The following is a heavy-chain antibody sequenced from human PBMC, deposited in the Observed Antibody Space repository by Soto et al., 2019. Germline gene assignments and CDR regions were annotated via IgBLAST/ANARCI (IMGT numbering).Heavy chain of an antibody. Sequence: QITLKESGPTLVKPTQTLTLTCTFSGFSLSTSGVGVGWIRQPPGKALEWLALIYWDDDKRYSPSLKSRLTINKDTSKYQVVRTMTNMDPVDTATYSCAHSLAASNYGDDEPINSFDYRCQGTLVTVSS. CDR3: AHSLAASNYGDDEPINSFDY. J-gene: IGHJ4*02. CDR2: IYWDDDK. V-gene: IGHV2-5*02. D-gene: IGHD4-17*01. CDR1: GFSLSTSGVG.